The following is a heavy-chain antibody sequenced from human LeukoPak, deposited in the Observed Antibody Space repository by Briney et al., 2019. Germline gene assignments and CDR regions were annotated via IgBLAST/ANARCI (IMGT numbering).Heavy chain of an antibody. Sequence: SVKVSCKASGGTFSSYAISWVRQAPGQGLEWMGGIIPIFGTANYAQKFQGRVTITADESTSTAYMELSSLRSEGTAVYYCARESGGAYGSGSYYNVLTDYWGQGTLVTVSS. J-gene: IGHJ4*02. CDR2: IIPIFGTA. CDR3: ARESGGAYGSGSYYNVLTDY. V-gene: IGHV1-69*01. D-gene: IGHD3-10*01. CDR1: GGTFSSYA.